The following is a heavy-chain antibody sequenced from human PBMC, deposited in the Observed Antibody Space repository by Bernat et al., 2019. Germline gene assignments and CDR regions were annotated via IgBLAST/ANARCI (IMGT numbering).Heavy chain of an antibody. Sequence: EVQLVESGGGLVKPGESLRLSCAASEFTFSTYGMNWVRQAPGKGLEWISYISPTTSHIYYADSVRGRFTISRDNPKNSLYLQMNSLTAEDTAVYYCVRDGLVYARSSYMDVWGKGTTVTVSS. CDR2: ISPTTSHI. V-gene: IGHV3-21*05. CDR3: VRDGLVYARSSYMDV. CDR1: EFTFSTYG. J-gene: IGHJ6*03. D-gene: IGHD2-8*01.